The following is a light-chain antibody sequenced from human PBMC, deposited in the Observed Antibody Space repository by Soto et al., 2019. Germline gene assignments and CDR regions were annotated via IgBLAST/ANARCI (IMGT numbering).Light chain of an antibody. Sequence: DIQMTQSPSSLSATVGDRVTITCRPSQTIGKYLNWYQQEPGKAPKLLIYDASYLQSGVPSRFSGSASGTDFTLSISDLRPEDFATYYCQQSSSIPFTFGPGTRVDIK. V-gene: IGKV1-39*01. CDR1: QTIGKY. J-gene: IGKJ3*01. CDR2: DAS. CDR3: QQSSSIPFT.